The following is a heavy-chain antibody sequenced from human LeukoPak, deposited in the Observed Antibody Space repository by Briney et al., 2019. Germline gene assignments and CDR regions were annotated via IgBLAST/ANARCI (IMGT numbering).Heavy chain of an antibody. Sequence: GGSLRLSCAASGFTFSSYWMSWVRQAPGKGLEWVANIKQDGSERYYVDSVKGRFTIPRDNAKNSLYLQMNNLRAVDTAVYYCARGPSGGNGFSYWGLGTLVTVSS. CDR3: ARGPSGGNGFSY. CDR1: GFTFSSYW. V-gene: IGHV3-7*04. D-gene: IGHD2-15*01. CDR2: IKQDGSER. J-gene: IGHJ4*02.